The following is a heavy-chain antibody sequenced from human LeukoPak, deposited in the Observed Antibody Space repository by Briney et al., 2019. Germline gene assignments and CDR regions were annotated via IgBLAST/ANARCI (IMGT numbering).Heavy chain of an antibody. V-gene: IGHV3-73*01. Sequence: GGSLRLSCAASGFTFSGSAMHWVRQASGKGLEWVGRLRSKTNNYATAYAASVKGRFTISRDDSKNTAYLQMNSLKTEDTAIYYCTRHWDSGSHELPDASDIWGQGTMVTVSS. D-gene: IGHD4-23*01. CDR1: GFTFSGSA. CDR3: TRHWDSGSHELPDASDI. J-gene: IGHJ3*02. CDR2: LRSKTNNYAT.